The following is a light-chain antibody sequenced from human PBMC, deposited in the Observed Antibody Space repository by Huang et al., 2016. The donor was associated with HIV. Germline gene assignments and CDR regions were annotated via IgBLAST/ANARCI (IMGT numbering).Light chain of an antibody. V-gene: IGKV3-15*01. J-gene: IGKJ5*01. CDR2: GSS. CDR1: HRVSRN. CDR3: QQYNNWPPIT. Sequence: EIVMTQSPATLSVSPGQRATLSCRASHRVSRNVAWYQQKPGQAPRLLIYGSSTRDTGIPTSFSGSGSGTEFTLTISSLQSEDFAVYYCQQYNNWPPITCGQGTRLEIK.